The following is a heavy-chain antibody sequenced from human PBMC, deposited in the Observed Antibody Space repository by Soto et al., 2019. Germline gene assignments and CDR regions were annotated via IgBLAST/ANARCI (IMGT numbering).Heavy chain of an antibody. J-gene: IGHJ6*02. V-gene: IGHV3-30*18. CDR3: AKVLSKWELYYYYGMDV. CDR2: ISYDGSNK. D-gene: IGHD1-26*01. CDR1: GFTFSSYG. Sequence: GGSLRLSCAASGFTFSSYGMHWVRQAPGKGLEWVAVISYDGSNKYYADSVKGRFTISRDNSKNTLYLQMNSLRAEDTAVYYCAKVLSKWELYYYYGMDVWGQGTTVTVSS.